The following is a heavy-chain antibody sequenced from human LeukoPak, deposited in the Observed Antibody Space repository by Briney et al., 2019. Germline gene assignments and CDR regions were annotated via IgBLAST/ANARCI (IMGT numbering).Heavy chain of an antibody. CDR3: TTLQGYSAYDGEISFDY. CDR2: ISSSGSTI. J-gene: IGHJ4*02. Sequence: PGGPLRLSCAASGFTFSDYYMSWIRQAPGKGLEWVSYISSSGSTIYYADSVKGRFTISRDNAKNSLYLQMNSLRAEDTAVYYCTTLQGYSAYDGEISFDYWGQGTLVTVSS. V-gene: IGHV3-11*01. CDR1: GFTFSDYY. D-gene: IGHD5-12*01.